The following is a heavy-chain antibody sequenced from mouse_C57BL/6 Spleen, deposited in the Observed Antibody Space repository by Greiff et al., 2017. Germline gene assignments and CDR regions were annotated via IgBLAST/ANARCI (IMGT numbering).Heavy chain of an antibody. CDR3: ARESYGNLCDY. V-gene: IGHV5-6*02. CDR1: GFTFSSYG. D-gene: IGHD2-1*01. Sequence: DVKLVESGGDLVKPGGSLKLSCAASGFTFSSYGMSWVRQTPDKRLEWVATISSGGSYTYYPDSVKGRFTISRDKAKNTLYLQMSSLKSEDTAMYYCARESYGNLCDYWGQGTTLTVSA. CDR2: ISSGGSYT. J-gene: IGHJ2*01.